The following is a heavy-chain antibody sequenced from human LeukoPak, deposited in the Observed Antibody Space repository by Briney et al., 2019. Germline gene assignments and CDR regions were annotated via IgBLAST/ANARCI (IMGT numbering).Heavy chain of an antibody. CDR2: IWYDGSNK. D-gene: IGHD2-2*01. CDR1: GFTFSSYG. V-gene: IGHV3-33*06. CDR3: AKSQYQLSLGAFVI. J-gene: IGHJ3*02. Sequence: GRSLRLSCAASGFTFSSYGMHWVRQAPGKGLEWVAVIWYDGSNKYYADSVKGRFTISRDNSKNTLYLQMNSLRAEDTAVYYCAKSQYQLSLGAFVIWLQGTMVTVSS.